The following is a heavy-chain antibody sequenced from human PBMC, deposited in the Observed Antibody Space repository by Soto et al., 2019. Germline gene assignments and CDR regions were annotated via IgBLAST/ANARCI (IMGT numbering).Heavy chain of an antibody. CDR1: QISFSSYW. CDR3: ATDLNWRNY. V-gene: IGHV3-7*01. Sequence: EEQLVESGGGLVQPGGSLKLSCVVSQISFSSYWMTWVRQAPGKGLECVANINQDGSEKYYEDSVKGRFTISRDNTMNSMYIHMNSLRVEDTAVYYCATDLNWRNYRGHGTLVAISS. CDR2: INQDGSEK. D-gene: IGHD1-20*01. J-gene: IGHJ4*01.